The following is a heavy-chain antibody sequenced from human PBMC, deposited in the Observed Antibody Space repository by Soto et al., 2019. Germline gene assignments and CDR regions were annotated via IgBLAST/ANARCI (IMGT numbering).Heavy chain of an antibody. Sequence: QVQLVQSGAEVKKPGSSVKVSCKASGGTFSSYAISWVRQAPGQGLEWMGGIIPIFGTANYAQKFQGRVTITADESTSTAYMELSSLRSEDTAVDYCARDLIAARPYYYYYGMDVWGQGTTVTVSS. D-gene: IGHD6-6*01. CDR3: ARDLIAARPYYYYYGMDV. J-gene: IGHJ6*02. V-gene: IGHV1-69*01. CDR1: GGTFSSYA. CDR2: IIPIFGTA.